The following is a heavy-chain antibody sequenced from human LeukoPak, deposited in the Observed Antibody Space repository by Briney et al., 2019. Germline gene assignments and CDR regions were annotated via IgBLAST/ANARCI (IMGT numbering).Heavy chain of an antibody. Sequence: SETLSLTCTVSGGSISSSSYYWGWIRQPPGKGLEWIGSIYYSGSTNYNPSLKSRVTISVDKSKNQFSLKLSSVTTADTAVYYCAREGGAAAVPFDYWGQGTLVTVSS. V-gene: IGHV4-39*07. D-gene: IGHD6-13*01. CDR2: IYYSGST. CDR1: GGSISSSSYY. CDR3: AREGGAAAVPFDY. J-gene: IGHJ4*02.